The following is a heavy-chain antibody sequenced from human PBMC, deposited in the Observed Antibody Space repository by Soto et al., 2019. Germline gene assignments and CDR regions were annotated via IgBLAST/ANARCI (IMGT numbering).Heavy chain of an antibody. CDR1: GGTISSSGYY. Sequence: SETLSLTCTVSGGTISSSGYYWGWISQPPGKGLEWIGTIYYSGSTYYNPSLKSRVTISVDTSKNPFSLKLSSVTAADTAVYYCARQFSGYGDYGPYFDFWGQGTLVTVS. J-gene: IGHJ4*02. D-gene: IGHD4-17*01. CDR3: ARQFSGYGDYGPYFDF. CDR2: IYYSGST. V-gene: IGHV4-39*01.